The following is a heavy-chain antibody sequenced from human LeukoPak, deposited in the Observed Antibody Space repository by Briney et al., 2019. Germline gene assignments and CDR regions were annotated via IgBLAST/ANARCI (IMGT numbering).Heavy chain of an antibody. J-gene: IGHJ3*02. CDR1: GVSISSGDYY. Sequence: PSQTLSLTCTVSGVSISSGDYYWRWIRQPPGKGLEWIGYIYYSGSTYYNPSLKSQFTISVDTSKNQFSLKLSSVTAADTAVYYCEGFTLSRAFDIWGQGTMVTVSS. V-gene: IGHV4-30-4*01. CDR3: EGFTLSRAFDI. CDR2: IYYSGST. D-gene: IGHD2-15*01.